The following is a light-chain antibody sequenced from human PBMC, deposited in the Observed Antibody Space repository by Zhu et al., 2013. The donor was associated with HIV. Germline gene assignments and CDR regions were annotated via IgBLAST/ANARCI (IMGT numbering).Light chain of an antibody. CDR2: GAS. CDR3: QQYGGSPLT. J-gene: IGKJ4*01. V-gene: IGKV3-15*01. Sequence: MTQSPGTLSVSPGERATLSCWASQSIDTNLAWYQQKPGQSPRLLIYGASTRATAVPARFSGSGSGTEFTLTINSLQSEDVAVYYCQQYGGSPLTFGGGTTVEIK. CDR1: QSIDTN.